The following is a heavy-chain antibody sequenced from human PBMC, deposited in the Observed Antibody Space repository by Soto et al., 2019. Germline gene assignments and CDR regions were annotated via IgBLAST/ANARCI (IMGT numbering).Heavy chain of an antibody. Sequence: EVKLVESGGGLVQPGGSLRLSCAASGFTVSDYYMTWVRQAPGKGLEWVSLLYSGGSTIYADSVKGRVTISRDSSKNTLYLQMNSLRVEYTAVYYCARATVGASDFGFDSWGQGTLVTVSS. V-gene: IGHV3-53*01. D-gene: IGHD1-26*01. J-gene: IGHJ4*02. CDR2: LYSGGST. CDR3: ARATVGASDFGFDS. CDR1: GFTVSDYY.